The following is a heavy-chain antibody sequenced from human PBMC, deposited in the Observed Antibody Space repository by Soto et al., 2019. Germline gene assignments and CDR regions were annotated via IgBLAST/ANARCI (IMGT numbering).Heavy chain of an antibody. CDR2: IYHSGST. CDR1: GGSISSSNW. V-gene: IGHV4-4*02. Sequence: SETLSLTCAVSGGSISSSNWWSWVRQPPGKGLEWIGEIYHSGSTNYNPSLKSRVTISVDKSKNQFSLKLSSVTAADTAVFYCARIYGTYYDILTGLWGGHFDYWGQGTQVTVSS. D-gene: IGHD3-9*01. J-gene: IGHJ4*02. CDR3: ARIYGTYYDILTGLWGGHFDY.